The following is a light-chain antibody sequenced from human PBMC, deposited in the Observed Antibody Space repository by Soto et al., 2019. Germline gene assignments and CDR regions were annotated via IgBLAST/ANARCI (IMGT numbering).Light chain of an antibody. CDR2: AAS. V-gene: IGKV1-12*01. Sequence: DVQXTXXPXXXXXXXXDXXTITCRASQGISSWLAWYQQKPGKAPKLLIYAASSLQSGVPSRFSGSGSGTDFTLTISSLQPEDFATYYCQQANSFPLTFGGGTKVDIK. CDR3: QQANSFPLT. J-gene: IGKJ4*01. CDR1: QGISSW.